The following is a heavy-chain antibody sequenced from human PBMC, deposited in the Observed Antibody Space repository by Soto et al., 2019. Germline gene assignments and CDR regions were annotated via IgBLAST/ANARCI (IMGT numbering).Heavy chain of an antibody. Sequence: GESLKISCKGSGYSFTSYWIGWVRQMPGKGLEWMGIIYPGDSDTRYSPSFQGQVTISADKSISTAYLQWSSLKASDTAMYYCARQSPIAVTGPQGYYYYGMDVWGQGTTVTVSS. CDR3: ARQSPIAVTGPQGYYYYGMDV. D-gene: IGHD6-19*01. V-gene: IGHV5-51*01. CDR2: IYPGDSDT. J-gene: IGHJ6*02. CDR1: GYSFTSYW.